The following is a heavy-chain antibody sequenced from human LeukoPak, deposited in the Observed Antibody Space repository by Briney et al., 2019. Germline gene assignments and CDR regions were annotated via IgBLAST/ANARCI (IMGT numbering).Heavy chain of an antibody. V-gene: IGHV3-30*02. CDR1: GFTFSSYG. CDR2: IRYDGSNK. Sequence: PGGSLRLSCAASGFTFSSYGMHWVRQARGKGLDGVAFIRYDGSNKYYADSVKGRFTISRDNSKNTLYLQMNSLRAEDTAVYYCAKDLTTVTAGYFQHWGQGTLVTVSS. J-gene: IGHJ1*01. D-gene: IGHD4-17*01. CDR3: AKDLTTVTAGYFQH.